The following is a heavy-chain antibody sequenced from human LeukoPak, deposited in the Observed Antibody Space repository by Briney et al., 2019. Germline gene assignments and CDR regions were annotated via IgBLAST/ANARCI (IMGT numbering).Heavy chain of an antibody. J-gene: IGHJ4*02. CDR2: ISGSSGST. CDR1: GFRFTTYA. CDR3: ASFPWELRPT. V-gene: IGHV3-23*01. D-gene: IGHD1-26*01. Sequence: GGSLRLSCAASGFRFTTYAMTWVRQAPGKGLEWVSVISGSSGSTNYADSVKGRFTISRDKSKNTLYLQMNSLRAEDTAVYYCASFPWELRPTWGQGTLVTVSS.